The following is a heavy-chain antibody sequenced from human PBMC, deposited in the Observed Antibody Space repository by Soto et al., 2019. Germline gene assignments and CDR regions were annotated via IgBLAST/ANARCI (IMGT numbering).Heavy chain of an antibody. Sequence: QVQLVQSGAEVKKPGSSVKVSCQASGGSLSDYAISWVRQAPGQGLEWTGGIIPMLGIADNAQKFQGRVIITADEYTSTVYMELSSLRSEDTAVYYCARDGDYYDSSGFQRDYHYYGMDVWGQGTTVTVAS. CDR1: GGSLSDYA. J-gene: IGHJ6*02. V-gene: IGHV1-69*01. CDR3: ARDGDYYDSSGFQRDYHYYGMDV. CDR2: IIPMLGIA. D-gene: IGHD3-22*01.